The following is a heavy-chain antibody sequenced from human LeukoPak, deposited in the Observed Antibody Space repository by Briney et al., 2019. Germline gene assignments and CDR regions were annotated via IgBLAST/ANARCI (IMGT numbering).Heavy chain of an antibody. V-gene: IGHV3-7*03. CDR2: INQDGTEK. CDR3: ARGPLIAAAGTW. D-gene: IGHD6-13*01. CDR1: GFTFSSYW. Sequence: GGSLRLSCAASGFTFSSYWMSLVRQAPGEGLEWVAKINQDGTEKAYVDSVRGRFTISRDNAKNSLFLQMNSLRAEDTAVYYCARGPLIAAAGTWWGQGTLVTVSS. J-gene: IGHJ4*02.